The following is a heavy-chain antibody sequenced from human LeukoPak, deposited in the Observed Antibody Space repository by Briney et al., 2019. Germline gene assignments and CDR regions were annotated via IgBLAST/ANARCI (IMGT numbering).Heavy chain of an antibody. CDR2: ISGSGGST. D-gene: IGHD3-10*01. CDR3: ARWFGELVDY. J-gene: IGHJ4*02. V-gene: IGHV3-23*01. CDR1: GFTFSSYA. Sequence: GGSLRLSCAASGFTFSSYAMSWVRQAPGKGLEWVSAISGSGGSTYYADSVKGRFTISRDNAKNTLYLQMNSLRAEDTAVYYCARWFGELVDYWGQGTLVTVSS.